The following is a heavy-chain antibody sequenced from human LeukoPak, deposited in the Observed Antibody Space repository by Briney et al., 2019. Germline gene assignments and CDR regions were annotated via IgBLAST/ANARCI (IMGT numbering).Heavy chain of an antibody. Sequence: GGSLRLSCAASGFTFSSYAMHWVRQAPGKGLEWVAVISYDGSNKYYADSVKGRFTISRDNSKNTLYLQMNSLRAEDTAVYYCARVSGYCSGGSCYRGPYYFDYWGQGTLVTASS. D-gene: IGHD2-15*01. V-gene: IGHV3-30-3*01. J-gene: IGHJ4*02. CDR1: GFTFSSYA. CDR2: ISYDGSNK. CDR3: ARVSGYCSGGSCYRGPYYFDY.